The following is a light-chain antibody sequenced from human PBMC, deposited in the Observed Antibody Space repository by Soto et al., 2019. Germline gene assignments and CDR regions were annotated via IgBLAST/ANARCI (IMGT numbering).Light chain of an antibody. CDR3: SSYTTSNTWV. CDR2: DVS. J-gene: IGLJ3*02. CDR1: SSDVGAYNH. Sequence: QSALTQPASVSGSPGQSITISCTGTSSDVGAYNHVSWYQQHPGKAPKLMIYDVSDRPSGVSNHFSGSKSGNTASLTISGLQAEDEADYYCSSYTTSNTWVFGGGTKLTVL. V-gene: IGLV2-14*01.